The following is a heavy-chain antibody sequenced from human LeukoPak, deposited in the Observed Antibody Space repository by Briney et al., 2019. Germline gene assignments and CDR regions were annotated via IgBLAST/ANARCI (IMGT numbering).Heavy chain of an antibody. CDR2: IIPDGSEK. J-gene: IGHJ4*02. D-gene: IGHD5-24*01. CDR3: AKDGGQMATMYYFVY. V-gene: IGHV3-7*03. CDR1: GFTFRSYW. Sequence: GGSVRLSCAACGFTFRSYWMSWLRQAPGKGREGVANIIPDGSEKYYVDSVKGRFTISRDNAKQSLYLQKTSLRAEDTDVYYCAKDGGQMATMYYFVYWGQGTLVTVSP.